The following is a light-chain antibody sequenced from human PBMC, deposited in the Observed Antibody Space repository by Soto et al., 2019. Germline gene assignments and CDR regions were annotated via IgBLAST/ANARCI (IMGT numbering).Light chain of an antibody. CDR3: QQGHSWPRT. Sequence: DIQMTQSPSSVSASVGDGVTITCRASQGLSGSLAWYQQKPGKAPKLLMYVTSRLQSGVPSRFSGSASGTDFTLTIDSLQPEDLATYYCQQGHSWPRTFGQGTRLEIK. V-gene: IGKV1-12*01. CDR2: VTS. CDR1: QGLSGS. J-gene: IGKJ5*01.